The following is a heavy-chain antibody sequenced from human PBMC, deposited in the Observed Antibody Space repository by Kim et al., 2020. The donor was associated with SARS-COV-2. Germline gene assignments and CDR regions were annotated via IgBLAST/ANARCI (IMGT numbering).Heavy chain of an antibody. D-gene: IGHD4-4*01. CDR2: I. V-gene: IGHV3-48*03. J-gene: IGHJ4*02. CDR3: ARGPNYSPFDY. Sequence: IYTGASGRGLFTIARDNDKNSLYLHMNGLRAEDTAVYYCARGPNYSPFDYWGQGTLVTVSS.